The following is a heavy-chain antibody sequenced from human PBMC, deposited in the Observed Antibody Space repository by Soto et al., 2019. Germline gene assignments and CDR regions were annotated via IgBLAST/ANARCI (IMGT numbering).Heavy chain of an antibody. CDR1: GFTFSSYA. CDR2: ISYDGSNK. V-gene: IGHV3-30-3*01. CDR3: ASNVFPDL. D-gene: IGHD2-21*01. Sequence: QVQLVESGGGVVQPGRSLRLSCAASGFTFSSYAMHWVRQAPGKGLEWVAVISYDGSNKYYADSVKGRFTISRDNSKNTLYLQMNSLRTEDTAVYYCASNVFPDLWGRGTLVTVSS. J-gene: IGHJ2*01.